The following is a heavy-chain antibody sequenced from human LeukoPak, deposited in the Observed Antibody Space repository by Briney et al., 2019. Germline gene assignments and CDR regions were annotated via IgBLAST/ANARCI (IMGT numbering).Heavy chain of an antibody. J-gene: IGHJ4*02. V-gene: IGHV4-39*07. D-gene: IGHD3-9*01. Sequence: SETLSLTCTVSGGSISSYYWGWIRQPPGKGLEWIGSIYYSGSTYYNPSLKSRVTISVDTSKNQFSLKLSSVTAADTAVYYCARAYYDILTGYYYWGQGTLVTVSS. CDR3: ARAYYDILTGYYY. CDR2: IYYSGST. CDR1: GGSISSYY.